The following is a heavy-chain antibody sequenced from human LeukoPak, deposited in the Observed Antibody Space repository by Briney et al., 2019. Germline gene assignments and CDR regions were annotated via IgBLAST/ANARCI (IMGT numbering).Heavy chain of an antibody. J-gene: IGHJ4*02. Sequence: GASVKVSCKASGCTFTSYDINWVRQASGQGLEWMGWMNPNSGNAGYAQKFQGRLTMTMKTSISTAYMELSSLRSEDTAVYYCARGQHHYDGSGSSYSFDDWGQGTLVTVSS. CDR3: ARGQHHYDGSGSSYSFDD. V-gene: IGHV1-8*01. CDR2: MNPNSGNA. CDR1: GCTFTSYD. D-gene: IGHD3-22*01.